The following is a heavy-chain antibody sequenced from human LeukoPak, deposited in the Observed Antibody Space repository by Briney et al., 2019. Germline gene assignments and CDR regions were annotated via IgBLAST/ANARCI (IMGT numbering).Heavy chain of an antibody. CDR2: ISYDGSNK. CDR1: GFTFSSYA. D-gene: IGHD6-19*01. CDR3: AREDIAVAGTYFDP. Sequence: RSLRLSCAASGFTFSSYAMHWVRQAPGKGLEWVAVISYDGSNKYYADSVKGRFTISRDNSKNTLYLQMNSLRAEDTAVYYCAREDIAVAGTYFDPWGQGTLVTVSS. J-gene: IGHJ5*02. V-gene: IGHV3-30-3*01.